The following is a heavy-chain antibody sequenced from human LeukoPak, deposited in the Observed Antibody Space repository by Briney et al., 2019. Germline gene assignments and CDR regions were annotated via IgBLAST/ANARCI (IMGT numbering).Heavy chain of an antibody. D-gene: IGHD3-10*01. V-gene: IGHV4-4*07. CDR1: GGSISSYY. Sequence: SETLSLTCTVSGGSISSYYWSWIRQPAGKGLEWIGRIYTSGSTNYNPSLKSRVTMSVDTSKNQISLKVNSVTAADTAVYYCATDNSYGSGSYYTWGQGTLVTVSS. CDR2: IYTSGST. CDR3: ATDNSYGSGSYYT. J-gene: IGHJ4*02.